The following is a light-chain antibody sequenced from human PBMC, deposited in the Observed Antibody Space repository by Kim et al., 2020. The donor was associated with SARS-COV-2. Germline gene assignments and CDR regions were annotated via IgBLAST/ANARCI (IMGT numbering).Light chain of an antibody. CDR3: QAWDSSAAWV. CDR1: KLGDKY. J-gene: IGLJ1*01. CDR2: QDT. Sequence: SYELTQPPSVSVSPGQTASITCSGDKLGDKYACWYQQKPGQSPVLVIYQDTRRPSGIPERFSGSNSGNTATLTISGTQAIDEADYYCQAWDSSAAWVFGTGTKVTVL. V-gene: IGLV3-1*01.